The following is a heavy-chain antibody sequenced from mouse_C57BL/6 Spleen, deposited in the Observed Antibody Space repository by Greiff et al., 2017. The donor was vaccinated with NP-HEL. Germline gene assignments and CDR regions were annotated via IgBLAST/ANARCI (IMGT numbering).Heavy chain of an antibody. V-gene: IGHV1-64*01. D-gene: IGHD1-1*01. CDR1: GYTFTSYW. CDR2: IHPNSGST. Sequence: QVQLQQSGAELVKPGASVKLSCKASGYTFTSYWMHWVKQRPGQGLEWIGMIHPNSGSTNYNEKFKSKATLTVDKSSSTAYMQLSSLTSEDSAVYYCARGAITTVVAPDYWGQGTTLTVSS. J-gene: IGHJ2*01. CDR3: ARGAITTVVAPDY.